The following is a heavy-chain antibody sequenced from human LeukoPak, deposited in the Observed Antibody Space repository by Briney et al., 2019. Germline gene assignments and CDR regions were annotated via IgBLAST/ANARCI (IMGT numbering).Heavy chain of an antibody. Sequence: SETLSLTCTVSAVSISAYYWSWIRQPPGKGLEWLGYVYYSGNANYNPSLRGRVTMSVDTSKNQFSLKLTSVTAADTAVYYCARAVYTVLLWGGSYYFDYWGQGTLVTVSS. J-gene: IGHJ4*02. D-gene: IGHD5-18*01. CDR2: VYYSGNA. V-gene: IGHV4-59*08. CDR1: AVSISAYY. CDR3: ARAVYTVLLWGGSYYFDY.